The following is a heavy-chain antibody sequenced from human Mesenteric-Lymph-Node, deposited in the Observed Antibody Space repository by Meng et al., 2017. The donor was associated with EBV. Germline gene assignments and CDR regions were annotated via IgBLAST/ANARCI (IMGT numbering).Heavy chain of an antibody. V-gene: IGHV4-30-4*01. Sequence: VQRQESGPGLVKPSQTLSLTCAVSGGSSSSGGYYWSWIRQPPGKGLEWIGYIYYSGSTYYNPSLKSRVTISVDTSKNQFSLKLSSVTAADTAVYYCARGLEVATMSYWGQGTLVTVSS. CDR2: IYYSGST. CDR1: GGSSSSGGYY. J-gene: IGHJ4*02. D-gene: IGHD5-12*01. CDR3: ARGLEVATMSY.